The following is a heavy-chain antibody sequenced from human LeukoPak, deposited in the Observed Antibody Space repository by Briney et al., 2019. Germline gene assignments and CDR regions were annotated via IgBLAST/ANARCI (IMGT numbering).Heavy chain of an antibody. Sequence: PSETLSLTCAVYGGSFSGYYWGWIRQAPGKGLEWIGSMFHTGNSYYNPSLKRRVTIAIDTSKNQFSLKLSSVTAADTAVYYCAREWNYYAFEIWGQGTMVSVFS. J-gene: IGHJ3*02. CDR1: GGSFSGYY. CDR3: AREWNYYAFEI. V-gene: IGHV4-38-2*02. CDR2: MFHTGNS. D-gene: IGHD1-7*01.